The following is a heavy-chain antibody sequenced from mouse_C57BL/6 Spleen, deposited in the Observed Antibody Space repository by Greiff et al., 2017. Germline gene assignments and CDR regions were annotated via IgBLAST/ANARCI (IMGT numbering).Heavy chain of an antibody. CDR3: ARESFDRLDY. D-gene: IGHD3-2*01. V-gene: IGHV1-82*01. CDR2: IYPGDGDT. J-gene: IGHJ2*01. Sequence: VQLQQSGPELVKPGASVKISCKASGYAISSSWMNWVKQRPGKGLEWIGRIYPGDGDTNYNGKFKGKATLTADKSSSTAYMQLSSLTSEDSAVYVCARESFDRLDYGGQGTTLTVSS. CDR1: GYAISSSW.